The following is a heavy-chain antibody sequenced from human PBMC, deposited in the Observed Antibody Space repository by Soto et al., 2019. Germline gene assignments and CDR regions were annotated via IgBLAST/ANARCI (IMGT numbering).Heavy chain of an antibody. J-gene: IGHJ6*02. CDR3: AREKSVVGAPKGFYYYYGMDV. CDR1: GFTFSSYW. D-gene: IGHD1-26*01. V-gene: IGHV3-74*01. Sequence: GGSLRLSCAASGFTFSSYWMHWVCQAPGKGLVWVSRINSDGSSTSYADSVKGRFTISRDNAKNTLYLQMNSLRAEDTAVYYCAREKSVVGAPKGFYYYYGMDVWGQGTMVTVSS. CDR2: INSDGSST.